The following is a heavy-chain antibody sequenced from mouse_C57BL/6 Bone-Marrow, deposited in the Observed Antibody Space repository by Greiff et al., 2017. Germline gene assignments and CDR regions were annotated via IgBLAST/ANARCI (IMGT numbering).Heavy chain of an antibody. Sequence: QVQLQQSGPELVKPGASVKISCKASGYAFSSSWMNWVKQRPGKGLEWIGRIYPGDGDTNYNGKFKGKATLTADKSSSTAYMQLSSLTSEDSAVYFCASPIVATRYFDVWGTGTTVTVSS. CDR1: GYAFSSSW. CDR2: IYPGDGDT. V-gene: IGHV1-82*01. CDR3: ASPIVATRYFDV. D-gene: IGHD2-5*01. J-gene: IGHJ1*03.